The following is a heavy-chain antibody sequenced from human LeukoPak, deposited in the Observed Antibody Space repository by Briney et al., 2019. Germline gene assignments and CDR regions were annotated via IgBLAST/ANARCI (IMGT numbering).Heavy chain of an antibody. Sequence: PSGGSLRLSCAVSGITLSNYGMSWVRQAPGKGLEWISYIGISSGNTKYADSVKGRFTISRDKARNSLYLQMNSLRVEDTAMYYCARDHRYAFDNWGHGTLVTVSS. J-gene: IGHJ4*01. V-gene: IGHV3-48*01. CDR3: ARDHRYAFDN. D-gene: IGHD5-12*01. CDR2: IGISSGNT. CDR1: GITLSNYG.